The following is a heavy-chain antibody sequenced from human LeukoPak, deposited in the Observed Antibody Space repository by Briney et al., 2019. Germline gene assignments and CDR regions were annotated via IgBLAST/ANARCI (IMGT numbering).Heavy chain of an antibody. V-gene: IGHV3-7*01. CDR1: GFTFSSYS. CDR2: TNGDGSEN. Sequence: GGSLRLSCAASGFTFSSYSMNWVRQAPGKGLEWVATTNGDGSENYYVDSVKGRFTISRDNAKNSLSLQMNSLRVEDAAVYYCVSLSSGYWGQGTLVTVSS. D-gene: IGHD1-26*01. CDR3: VSLSSGY. J-gene: IGHJ4*02.